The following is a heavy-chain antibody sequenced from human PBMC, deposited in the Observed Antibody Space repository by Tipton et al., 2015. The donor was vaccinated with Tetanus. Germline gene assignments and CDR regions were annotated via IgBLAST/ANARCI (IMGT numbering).Heavy chain of an antibody. D-gene: IGHD3-10*01. CDR2: IYTSENT. CDR3: ARSDMVRGVNWFDP. CDR1: GGSISSYY. Sequence: TLSLTCTVSGGSISSYYWSWIRQPAGKGLEWIGRIYTSENTNYNPSLKSRVTISVDTSKNQFSLKLSSVTAADTAVYYCARSDMVRGVNWFDPWGQGTLVTVSS. V-gene: IGHV4-4*07. J-gene: IGHJ5*02.